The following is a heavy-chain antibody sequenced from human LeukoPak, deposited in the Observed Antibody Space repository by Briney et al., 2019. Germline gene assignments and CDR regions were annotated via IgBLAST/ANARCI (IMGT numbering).Heavy chain of an antibody. Sequence: PSETLSLTCTVSGGSISSYYWSWLRQPPRRGLEWIGYIHYTGSTNYNPSLKSRVTISVDTSKNQFSLKLSSVTAADTAVYYCAREGSGWYPPRYYYMDVWGKGTTVTVSS. CDR3: AREGSGWYPPRYYYMDV. V-gene: IGHV4-59*01. CDR1: GGSISSYY. D-gene: IGHD6-19*01. CDR2: IHYTGST. J-gene: IGHJ6*03.